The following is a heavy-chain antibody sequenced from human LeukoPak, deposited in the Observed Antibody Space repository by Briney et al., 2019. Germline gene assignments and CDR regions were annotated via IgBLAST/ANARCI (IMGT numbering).Heavy chain of an antibody. CDR3: ARRARDFGDSHAFDV. D-gene: IGHD4-17*01. J-gene: IGHJ3*01. CDR2: IRRVPTDL. CDR1: GLTFSDTN. Sequence: GESLRLSCVASGLTFSDTNLAWIRQAPGMGLEWISYIRRVPTDLYYADSVKGRFTITRDNAKNSLYLQMNSLRAEDTANYYCARRARDFGDSHAFDVWGQGTMVTVSS. V-gene: IGHV3-11*01.